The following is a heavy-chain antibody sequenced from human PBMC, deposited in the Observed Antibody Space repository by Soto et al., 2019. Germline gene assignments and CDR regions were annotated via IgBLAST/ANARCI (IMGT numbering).Heavy chain of an antibody. Sequence: WIRQPAGKGMEWIGRIHTTDGTNYNPSLKSRVTMPIDTSNNQFSLKLSSLTAADTAVYYCARALSSAAGLYFDFWGQGTLVTVSS. CDR2: IHTTDGT. D-gene: IGHD6-13*01. CDR3: ARALSSAAGLYFDF. J-gene: IGHJ4*02. V-gene: IGHV4-4*07.